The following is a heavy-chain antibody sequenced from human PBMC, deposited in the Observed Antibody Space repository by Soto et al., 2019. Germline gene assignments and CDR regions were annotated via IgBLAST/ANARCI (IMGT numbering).Heavy chain of an antibody. D-gene: IGHD3-22*01. Sequence: ASVKVSCKASGYSFATYGFSWVRQAPGQGLECVGWISAHNGDTHYSQKFQGRVTLTIDTSTNTCYMELRSLTSDDTAVYFCATEPIYYNDGSGYYPLGHWGQGTLVTVSS. V-gene: IGHV1-18*04. CDR1: GYSFATYG. CDR3: ATEPIYYNDGSGYYPLGH. CDR2: ISAHNGDT. J-gene: IGHJ4*02.